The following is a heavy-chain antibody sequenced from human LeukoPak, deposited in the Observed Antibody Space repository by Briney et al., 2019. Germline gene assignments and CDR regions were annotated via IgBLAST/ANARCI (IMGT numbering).Heavy chain of an antibody. CDR1: GFTFSSYG. J-gene: IGHJ4*02. Sequence: GGSLRLSCAASGFTFSSYGMHWVRQAPGKGLEWVAVIWYDGSNKYNADSVKGRFTISRDNSKNTLYLQMNSLRAEDTAVYYCARVVLSCGGDCYSYFDYWGQGTLVTVSS. D-gene: IGHD2-21*02. CDR2: IWYDGSNK. CDR3: ARVVLSCGGDCYSYFDY. V-gene: IGHV3-33*01.